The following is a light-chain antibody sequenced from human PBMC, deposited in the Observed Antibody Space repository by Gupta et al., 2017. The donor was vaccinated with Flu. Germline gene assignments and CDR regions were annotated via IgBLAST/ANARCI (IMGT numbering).Light chain of an antibody. J-gene: IGLJ2*01. CDR1: HRGSRS. CDR2: DDS. V-gene: IGLV3-21*02. Sequence: SFVLTQPPSVSVAPGQTASFTCRANHRGSRSVHWYQQKPVQAPVLVVYDDSDRPSGIPERFSGSNSGNTATLTISRVEAGDEADYYCQVWDSSSDQMVFGGGTKLTVL. CDR3: QVWDSSSDQMV.